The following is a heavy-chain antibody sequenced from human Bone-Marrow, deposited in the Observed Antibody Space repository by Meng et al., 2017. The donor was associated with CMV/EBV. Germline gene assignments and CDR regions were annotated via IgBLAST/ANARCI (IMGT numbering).Heavy chain of an antibody. CDR3: ASDQETYYDFCSKRGGEMDV. V-gene: IGHV3-7*01. CDR1: GFTFSDYY. CDR2: IKQDGSEK. Sequence: GESLKISCAASGFTFSDYYMSWIRQAPGKGLEWVANIKQDGSEKYYVDSVKGRFTISRDNAKNSLYLQMNSLRAEDTAVYYCASDQETYYDFCSKRGGEMDVWGQGTTVTVSS. J-gene: IGHJ6*01. D-gene: IGHD3-3*01.